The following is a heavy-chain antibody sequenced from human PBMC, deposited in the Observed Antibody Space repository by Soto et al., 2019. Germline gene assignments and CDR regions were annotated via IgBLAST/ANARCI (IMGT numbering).Heavy chain of an antibody. J-gene: IGHJ4*02. CDR2: ISSNGSST. D-gene: IGHD6-13*01. CDR3: ARQSYSSYYFDY. CDR1: GFRFSSYG. V-gene: IGHV3-64*01. Sequence: HPGGSLRLSCRTSGFRFSSYGMHWVRQAPGKGLEYVSAISSNGSSTYYANSVKGRFTISRDNSKNTLYFQMGSLRAEDMAVYYCARQSYSSYYFDYWGQGTLVTVSS.